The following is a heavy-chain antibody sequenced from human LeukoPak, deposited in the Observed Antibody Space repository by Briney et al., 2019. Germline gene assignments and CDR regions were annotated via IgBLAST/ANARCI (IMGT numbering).Heavy chain of an antibody. CDR1: GFTFSSYE. CDR3: ARGDRRSTSCYDRNYYYYGMDV. Sequence: GGSLRLSCAASGFTFSSYEMIWVRQAPGKGLEWVSYISSSGSTIYYADSVKGRLTISRDNAKNSLYLQMNSLRAEDTAVYYSARGDRRSTSCYDRNYYYYGMDVWGQGTTVTVSS. CDR2: ISSSGSTI. V-gene: IGHV3-48*03. D-gene: IGHD2-2*01. J-gene: IGHJ6*02.